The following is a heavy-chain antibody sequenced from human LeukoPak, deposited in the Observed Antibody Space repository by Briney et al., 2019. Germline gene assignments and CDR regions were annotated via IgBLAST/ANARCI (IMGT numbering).Heavy chain of an antibody. CDR3: ARGGELSDFDY. CDR2: IYSGGST. CDR1: GFTVSSNS. V-gene: IGHV3-53*04. J-gene: IGHJ4*02. Sequence: GGSLRLSCAASGFTVSSNSMSWVRQAPGKGLEWVSVIYSGGSTSYEDAVRSRFTISRHNSENTLYLQMKSLRVEDTAVYYCARGGELSDFDYWGQGALVTVSS. D-gene: IGHD3-16*02.